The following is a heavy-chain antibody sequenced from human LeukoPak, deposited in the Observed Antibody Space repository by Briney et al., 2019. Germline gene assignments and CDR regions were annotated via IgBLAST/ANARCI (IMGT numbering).Heavy chain of an antibody. Sequence: GGSLRLSCAASGFTFSNYWMHWVRQAPGKGLMWVSRINSDGTSTIYAESVKGRFTISRDNAKNSLYLQMNSLRAEDTAVYYCAKAPYYDFWSGTPYYFDYWGRGTLVTVSS. CDR3: AKAPYYDFWSGTPYYFDY. CDR2: INSDGTST. CDR1: GFTFSNYW. J-gene: IGHJ4*02. D-gene: IGHD3-3*01. V-gene: IGHV3-74*01.